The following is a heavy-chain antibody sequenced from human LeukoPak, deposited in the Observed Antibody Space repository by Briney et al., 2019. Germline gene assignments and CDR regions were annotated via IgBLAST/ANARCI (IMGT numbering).Heavy chain of an antibody. J-gene: IGHJ3*01. CDR1: GFTFSSYS. D-gene: IGHD1-26*01. V-gene: IGHV3-23*01. CDR3: AKAFQGGWERDAFAF. Sequence: GGSLRLSCAASGFTFSSYSMSWVRQAPGKGLEWFSLISGSGNTTNYADSVKARFTISRDKSKTTLYLQMNSLGAEDTTVYYFAKAFQGGWERDAFAFWGQGTLVTVSS. CDR2: ISGSGNTT.